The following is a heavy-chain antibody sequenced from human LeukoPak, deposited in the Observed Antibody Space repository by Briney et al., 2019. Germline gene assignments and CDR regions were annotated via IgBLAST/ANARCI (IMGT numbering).Heavy chain of an antibody. V-gene: IGHV3-64D*06. D-gene: IGHD3-22*01. J-gene: IGHJ5*02. CDR2: ISSNGGST. CDR3: APSPYYYESNGYSA. Sequence: EGSLRLSCSASGFTFSSYAMHWVRQAPGKGLEYVSAISSNGGSTYYADSVKGRFTISRDNSKNTLYLQMSSLRAEDTAVYYCAPSPYYYESNGYSAWGQGTLVTVSS. CDR1: GFTFSSYA.